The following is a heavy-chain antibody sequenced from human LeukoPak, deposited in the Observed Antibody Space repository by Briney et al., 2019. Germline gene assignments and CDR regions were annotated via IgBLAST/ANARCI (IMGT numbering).Heavy chain of an antibody. V-gene: IGHV3-11*04. D-gene: IGHD1-26*01. CDR3: AREASGNYHVFDS. J-gene: IGHJ4*02. Sequence: PGGSLRLSCEASGFSFSNYFISWIRQAPGKGPEWVGYITNSGRSTNYADAVKGRFTISRDNAKKSVYLEMTDLRAEDNAVYYCAREASGNYHVFDSWGQGTLVTVSS. CDR1: GFSFSNYF. CDR2: ITNSGRST.